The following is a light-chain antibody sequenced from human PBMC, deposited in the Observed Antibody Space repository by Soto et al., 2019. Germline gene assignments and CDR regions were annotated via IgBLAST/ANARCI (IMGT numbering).Light chain of an antibody. J-gene: IGKJ5*01. V-gene: IGKV3-11*01. CDR1: QSVSSY. CDR3: HQRTNWPT. CDR2: DAS. Sequence: EIVLAQSPATLSLSPGERPTLSCRASQSVSSYLAWYQQKPGQAPRLLIYDASNRATGIPARFSGSGYGTDFTLTTSSLEPEDSAVYYCHQRTNWPTFGQATRLEIK.